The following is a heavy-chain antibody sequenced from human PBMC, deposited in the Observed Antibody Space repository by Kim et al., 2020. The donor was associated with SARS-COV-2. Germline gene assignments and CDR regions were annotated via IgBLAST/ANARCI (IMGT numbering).Heavy chain of an antibody. D-gene: IGHD3-22*01. V-gene: IGHV4-31*03. Sequence: SETLSLTCTVSGGSISSGGYYWSWIRQHPGKGLEWIGYIYYSGSTYYNPSLKSRVTISVDTSKNQFSLKLSSVTAADTAVYYCARARITMIVVVNAFDIWGQGPGVPVSS. J-gene: IGHJ3*02. CDR3: ARARITMIVVVNAFDI. CDR2: IYYSGST. CDR1: GGSISSGGYY.